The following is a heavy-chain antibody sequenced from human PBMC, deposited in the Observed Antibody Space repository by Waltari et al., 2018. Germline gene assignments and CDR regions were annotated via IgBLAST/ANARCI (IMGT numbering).Heavy chain of an antibody. J-gene: IGHJ4*02. Sequence: EVQLLESGGGLVQPGGSLRLSCAASGFTCSSYAMNWVRQAPGKGLEWVAGVSGSGASTYSTDSVKGRFTISRDNSQNTLYLQMSSLRAEDTAVYYCAKGGYTSNWYQYSDYWGQGTLVTVSS. V-gene: IGHV3-23*01. CDR1: GFTCSSYA. CDR2: VSGSGAST. CDR3: AKGGYTSNWYQYSDY. D-gene: IGHD6-13*01.